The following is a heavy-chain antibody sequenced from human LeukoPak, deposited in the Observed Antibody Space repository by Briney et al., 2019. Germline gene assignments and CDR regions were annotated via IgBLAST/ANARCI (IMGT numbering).Heavy chain of an antibody. CDR1: GFTFSSYG. Sequence: PGRSLRLSCAASGFTFSSYGIHWVRQAPGKGLEWVAVIGYDGSKKYYADSVKGRFTISRENSKNTLYLHMNSLRVEDTAVYYCARDRGGYCSGGTCYPGLLSYSMDVWGKGTTVTVSS. D-gene: IGHD2-15*01. J-gene: IGHJ6*04. CDR3: ARDRGGYCSGGTCYPGLLSYSMDV. CDR2: IGYDGSKK. V-gene: IGHV3-33*01.